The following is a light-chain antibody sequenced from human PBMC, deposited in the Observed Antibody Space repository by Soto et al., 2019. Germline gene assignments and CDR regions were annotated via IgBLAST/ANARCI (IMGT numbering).Light chain of an antibody. V-gene: IGKV1-27*01. CDR2: AAS. Sequence: DIQMTQSPSSLSASVGDRVTITCRASQGISNYLAWYQQKPGKVPKLLIYAASTLHSGVPSRFSGSGSGTDVTLTISTLQPEDVATYYCQKYNSVPLPFGGVTKVEIK. CDR3: QKYNSVPLP. J-gene: IGKJ4*02. CDR1: QGISNY.